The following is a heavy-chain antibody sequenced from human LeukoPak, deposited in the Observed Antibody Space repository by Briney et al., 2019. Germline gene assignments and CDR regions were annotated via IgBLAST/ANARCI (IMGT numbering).Heavy chain of an antibody. Sequence: GGSLRLSCAASGFTFSSYAMSWVRQAPGKGLEWVSAISGSGGSTYYADSVKGRFTISRDNSKNTLYLQMNSLRAEDTDVYYCATDSTPYWEQCPFDYWGQGTLVTVSS. V-gene: IGHV3-23*01. CDR3: ATDSTPYWEQCPFDY. J-gene: IGHJ4*02. D-gene: IGHD1/OR15-1a*01. CDR2: ISGSGGST. CDR1: GFTFSSYA.